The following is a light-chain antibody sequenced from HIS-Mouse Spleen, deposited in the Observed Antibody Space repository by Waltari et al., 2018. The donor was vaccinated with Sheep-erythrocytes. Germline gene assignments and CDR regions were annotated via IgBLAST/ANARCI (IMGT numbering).Light chain of an antibody. V-gene: IGLV2-23*01. CDR1: SSDVGCYNL. Sequence: QSALTQPASVSGSPGQSITISCTGISSDVGCYNLVSWYQQHPGKAPKLMIYEGSKRPSGVSNRFSGSKSGNTASLTISGLQAEDEADYYCCSYAGSSTWVFGGGTKLTVL. CDR2: EGS. J-gene: IGLJ3*02. CDR3: CSYAGSSTWV.